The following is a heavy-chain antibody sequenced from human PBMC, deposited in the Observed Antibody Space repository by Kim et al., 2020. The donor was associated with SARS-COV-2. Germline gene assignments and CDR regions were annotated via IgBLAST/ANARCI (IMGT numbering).Heavy chain of an antibody. Sequence: GGSLRLSCAASGFTFSSYGMHWVRQAPGKGLEWVAVISYDGSNKYYADSVKGRFTISRDNSKNTLYLQMNSLRAEDTAVYYCAKGFNYYGSGSYYRRTHYYYYGIDVWGQGTTVTVSS. CDR2: ISYDGSNK. D-gene: IGHD3-10*01. CDR3: AKGFNYYGSGSYYRRTHYYYYGIDV. V-gene: IGHV3-30*18. J-gene: IGHJ6*02. CDR1: GFTFSSYG.